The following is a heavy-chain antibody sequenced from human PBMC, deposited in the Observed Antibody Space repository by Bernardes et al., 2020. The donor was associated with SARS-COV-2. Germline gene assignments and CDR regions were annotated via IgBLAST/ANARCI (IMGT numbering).Heavy chain of an antibody. V-gene: IGHV3-74*01. CDR3: ARDMVGPYDQ. D-gene: IGHD3-10*01. CDR2: IRDYDSRT. CDR1: GFTVSNTR. J-gene: IGHJ5*02. Sequence: GGSLRLSCAASGFTVSNTRMHWVRQVPGKGLVWVSRIRDYDSRTDYADSVKGRFTMSRDNAKNTVNLQMNNLRVEDTAIYYCARDMVGPYDQWGQGTLVTVSA.